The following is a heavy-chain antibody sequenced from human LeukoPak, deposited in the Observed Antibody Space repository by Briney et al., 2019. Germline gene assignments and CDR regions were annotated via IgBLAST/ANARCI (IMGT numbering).Heavy chain of an antibody. CDR3: AKVSGGSSRSDYYFDF. CDR1: GFTFDDYA. CDR2: ISWNSGSI. Sequence: GGSLRLSCAASGFTFDDYAMPWVRQAPGKGLEWVSGISWNSGSIGYADSVKGRFTISRDNAKNSLYLQMNSLRAEDTALYYCAKVSGGSSRSDYYFDFWGQGTLVTVSS. V-gene: IGHV3-9*01. D-gene: IGHD2-15*01. J-gene: IGHJ4*02.